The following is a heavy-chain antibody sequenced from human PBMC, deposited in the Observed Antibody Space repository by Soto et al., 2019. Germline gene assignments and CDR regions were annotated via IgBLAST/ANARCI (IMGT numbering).Heavy chain of an antibody. D-gene: IGHD3-16*01. Sequence: GGSLRLSCAASGFTVSSNYMSWVRQAPGRGLEWVSFISDDSSRTYYADAVKGRFTISRDNSKYTLYLQMNSLTAEDTAVYACVKGGWLDFWGQGTLVTVSS. CDR1: GFTVSSNY. J-gene: IGHJ5*01. CDR3: VKGGWLDF. CDR2: ISDDSSRT. V-gene: IGHV3-53*01.